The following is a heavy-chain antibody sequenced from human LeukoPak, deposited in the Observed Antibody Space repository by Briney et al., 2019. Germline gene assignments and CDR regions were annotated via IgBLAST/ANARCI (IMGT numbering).Heavy chain of an antibody. J-gene: IGHJ6*02. D-gene: IGHD6-13*01. V-gene: IGHV1-3*01. CDR1: GYTFSNCA. CDR3: ARDLGSRYNYYYYIMDV. Sequence: ASVKVSCKASGYTFSNCAMHWVRQAPGQRLEWVGWINVGNGNTKYSQKFQGRVTVTRDTSASTAYMELNSLRSEDTAVYYCARDLGSRYNYYYYIMDVWGQGTTVTVSS. CDR2: INVGNGNT.